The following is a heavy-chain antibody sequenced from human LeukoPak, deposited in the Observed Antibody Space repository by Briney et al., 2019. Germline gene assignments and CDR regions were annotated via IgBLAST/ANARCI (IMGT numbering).Heavy chain of an antibody. CDR1: GYSLSSGYY. CDR2: IFYDEGT. D-gene: IGHD2-2*01. J-gene: IGHJ3*02. Sequence: SETLSLTCTVSGYSLSSGYYWSWIRQPPGKGLGWIGYIFYDEGTSYNPSLKSRVTISVDTSNNQLSLKVNSVTAADTAMYYCVKSNSRYQPWTLDIWGRGTMVTVSS. CDR3: VKSNSRYQPWTLDI. V-gene: IGHV4-61*01.